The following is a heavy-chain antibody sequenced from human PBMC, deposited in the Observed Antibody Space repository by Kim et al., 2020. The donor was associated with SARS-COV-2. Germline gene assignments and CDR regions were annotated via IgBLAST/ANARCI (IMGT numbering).Heavy chain of an antibody. CDR3: AKPGGSYYAFDI. Sequence: VKGQFTISRDNSKNTLYLQMNSLRAEDTAVYYCAKPGGSYYAFDIWGQGTMVTVSS. J-gene: IGHJ3*02. D-gene: IGHD3-10*01. V-gene: IGHV3-23*03.